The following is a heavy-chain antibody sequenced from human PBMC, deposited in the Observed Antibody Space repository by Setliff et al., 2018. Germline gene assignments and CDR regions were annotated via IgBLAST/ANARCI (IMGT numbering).Heavy chain of an antibody. D-gene: IGHD2-2*01. J-gene: IGHJ4*02. CDR3: ARRVVSTAMRYYFDS. V-gene: IGHV5-51*01. Sequence: GESLKISCLASGYSFTSYSIGWVRQMPGRGLEWMGVIFPDSSRVRYSPSFQGQVTISADKSTSTAYLQWSGLKASDTAMYYCARRVVSTAMRYYFDSWGQGTVVTVSS. CDR2: IFPDSSRV. CDR1: GYSFTSYS.